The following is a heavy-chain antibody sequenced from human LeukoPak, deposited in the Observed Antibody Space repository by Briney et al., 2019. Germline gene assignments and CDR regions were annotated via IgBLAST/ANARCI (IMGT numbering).Heavy chain of an antibody. V-gene: IGHV4-39*02. CDR1: GGSISSSSYY. CDR2: IYYSGST. Sequence: PSETLSLTCTVSGGSISSSSYYWGWIRQPPGKGLEWIGSIYYSGSTYYNPSLKSRVTIPVDTSKNQFSLKLSSVTAADTAVYYCARERPRVYYYDSSGKNNWFDPWGQGTLVTVSS. D-gene: IGHD3-22*01. J-gene: IGHJ5*02. CDR3: ARERPRVYYYDSSGKNNWFDP.